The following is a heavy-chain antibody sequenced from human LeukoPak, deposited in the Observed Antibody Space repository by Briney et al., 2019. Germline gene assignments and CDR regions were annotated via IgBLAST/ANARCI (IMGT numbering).Heavy chain of an antibody. J-gene: IGHJ4*02. CDR1: GGSMSSYY. CDR3: ARGNFFHFDY. D-gene: IGHD1-7*01. Sequence: PSETLSLTCAVFGGSMSSYYWNWIRQSPGKGLEWIGYIYDSGSINYNPSLKSRLTISVDTSKNQFSLKLSSVTAADTAVYYCARGNFFHFDYWGQGTRVTVSS. CDR2: IYDSGSI. V-gene: IGHV4-59*01.